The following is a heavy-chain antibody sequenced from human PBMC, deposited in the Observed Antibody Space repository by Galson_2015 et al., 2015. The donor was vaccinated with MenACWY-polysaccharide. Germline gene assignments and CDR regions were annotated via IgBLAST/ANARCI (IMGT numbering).Heavy chain of an antibody. V-gene: IGHV3-48*02. D-gene: IGHD1-26*01. Sequence: SLRLSCAASGFSFSSYNMDWVRQAPGKGLEWVSYIRGPSDIIYYADSVKGRFTISRDNAKNSLYLQMNSLRDEDTAVYYCAGDSGRTGSLDYWGRGTLVTVSS. CDR3: AGDSGRTGSLDY. J-gene: IGHJ4*02. CDR2: IRGPSDII. CDR1: GFSFSSYN.